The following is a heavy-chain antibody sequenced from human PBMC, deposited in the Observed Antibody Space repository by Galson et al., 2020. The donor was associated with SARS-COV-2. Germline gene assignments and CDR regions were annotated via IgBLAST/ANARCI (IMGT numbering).Heavy chain of an antibody. CDR1: GASISSDGYY. V-gene: IGHV4-39*01. CDR2: IHHSGNT. CDR3: ARRGYCGSAGGPFDY. D-gene: IGHD2-8*02. J-gene: IGHJ4*02. Sequence: SETLSLTCTVSGASISSDGYYWGWIRQPPGQGLEWIGRIHHSGNTYYNSSLKSRVTISVDTSNNQFSLKLTSVTAADTAVYFCARRGYCGSAGGPFDYWGQGTLVTVSS.